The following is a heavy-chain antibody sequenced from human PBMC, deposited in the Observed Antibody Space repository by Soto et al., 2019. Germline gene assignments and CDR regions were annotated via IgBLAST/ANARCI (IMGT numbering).Heavy chain of an antibody. D-gene: IGHD2-2*01. CDR2: INSDGSST. V-gene: IGHV3-74*01. CDR3: ASPTRYVGLDY. J-gene: IGHJ4*02. CDR1: RFTFSSYW. Sequence: EVQLVESGGGLVQPGGSLRLSCAASRFTFSSYWMHWVRQAPGKGLVWVSRINSDGSSTSYADSVKGRFTISRDNAKNTLYLPMNSLRAEDTAVYYCASPTRYVGLDYWGQGTLVTVSS.